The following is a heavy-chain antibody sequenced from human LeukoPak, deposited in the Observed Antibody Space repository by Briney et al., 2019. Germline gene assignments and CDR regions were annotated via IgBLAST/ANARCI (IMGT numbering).Heavy chain of an antibody. J-gene: IGHJ3*02. D-gene: IGHD3-22*01. CDR2: IYYSGST. V-gene: IGHV4-59*01. CDR3: ARAYSSGYYRDAFDI. CDR1: GGSISSYH. Sequence: PSETLSLTCTVSGGSISSYHWSWIRQPPGKGLEWIGYIYYSGSTNYNPSLKSRVTISVDTSKNQFSLKLSSVTAADTAVYYCARAYSSGYYRDAFDIWGQGTMVTVSS.